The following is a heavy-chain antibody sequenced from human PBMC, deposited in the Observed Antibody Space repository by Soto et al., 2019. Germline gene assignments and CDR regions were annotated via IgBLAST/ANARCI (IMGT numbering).Heavy chain of an antibody. CDR1: GGSISSYY. Sequence: SETLSLTCTVSGGSISSYYWSWMRQPPGKGLEWIGYIYYKGNTNYNPSLKSRVTISVDTSKNQFSLRLSSVTAADTAVYYCARHPGVLQLLYAFDIWGQGTMVTVSS. CDR2: IYYKGNT. D-gene: IGHD3-3*01. V-gene: IGHV4-59*08. CDR3: ARHPGVLQLLYAFDI. J-gene: IGHJ3*02.